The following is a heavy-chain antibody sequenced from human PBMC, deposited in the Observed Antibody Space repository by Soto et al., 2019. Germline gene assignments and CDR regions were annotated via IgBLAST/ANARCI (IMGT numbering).Heavy chain of an antibody. D-gene: IGHD3-16*01. CDR3: ARQISFVCES. Sequence: ESLNISCEGAGYKLGSAWIGWVRRKPGKGLEWMVIIKPGTSDIRYSPSFRGQVTISADEAANTAFLQWSSLKTSDTAIYYCARQISFVCESWGQGTLVTVSS. CDR1: GYKLGSAW. CDR2: IKPGTSDI. J-gene: IGHJ5*02. V-gene: IGHV5-51*01.